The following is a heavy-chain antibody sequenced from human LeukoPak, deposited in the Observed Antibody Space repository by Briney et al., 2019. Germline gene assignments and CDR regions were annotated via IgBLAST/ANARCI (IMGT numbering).Heavy chain of an antibody. CDR2: IYTSGST. Sequence: SETLSLTCTVSGGSINSGSYYWSWIRQPAGKGLEWIGRIYTSGSTNYNPSLKSRVTISVDTSKNQFSLKLSSVTAADTAVYYCAREIYYDSSAYDCWGQGTLVTVSS. CDR3: AREIYYDSSAYDC. J-gene: IGHJ4*02. V-gene: IGHV4-61*02. CDR1: GGSINSGSYY. D-gene: IGHD3-22*01.